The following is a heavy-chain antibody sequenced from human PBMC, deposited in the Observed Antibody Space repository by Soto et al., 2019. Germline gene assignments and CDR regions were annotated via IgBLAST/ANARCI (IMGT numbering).Heavy chain of an antibody. CDR3: ARRLFYGPSVDX. CDR2: ISYDGSNK. Sequence: GGSLRLSCAASGFTFSSYAMHWVRQAPGKGLEGVSVISYDGSNKYYEDSVKGRFTISRDNSKNTLYLQMNSLRAEDTAVYYCARRLFYGPSVDXWGQGTMVTVSX. D-gene: IGHD3-10*01. V-gene: IGHV3-30-3*01. CDR1: GFTFSSYA. J-gene: IGHJ4*02.